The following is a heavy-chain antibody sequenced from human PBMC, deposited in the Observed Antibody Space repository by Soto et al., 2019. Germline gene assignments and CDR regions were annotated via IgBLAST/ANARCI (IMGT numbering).Heavy chain of an antibody. J-gene: IGHJ4*02. CDR2: IYHSGNT. CDR1: GDSISNYY. Sequence: SETLSLTCTVSGDSISNYYWSWIRQAPGKGLEWIGFIYHSGNTNYNPSLKSRVTMSIDKSKSQFSLKLNSVTAADSAVYFCARLEGLATISYYFDFWGPGALVTVSS. V-gene: IGHV4-59*12. D-gene: IGHD3-9*01. CDR3: ARLEGLATISYYFDF.